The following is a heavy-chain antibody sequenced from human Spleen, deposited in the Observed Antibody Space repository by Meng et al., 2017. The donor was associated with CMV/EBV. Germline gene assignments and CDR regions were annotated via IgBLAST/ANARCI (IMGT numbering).Heavy chain of an antibody. D-gene: IGHD2-15*01. CDR3: AREKGRVVVAAYFDY. Sequence: QWLRQRSGPGLVKPSDPLSPTCTVSGGSISSYYWSWIRQPAGKGLEWIGRIYTSGSTNYNPSLKSRVTMSVDTSKNQFSLKLSSVTAADTAVYYCAREKGRVVVAAYFDYWGQGTLVTVSS. V-gene: IGHV4-4*07. J-gene: IGHJ4*02. CDR1: GGSISSYY. CDR2: IYTSGST.